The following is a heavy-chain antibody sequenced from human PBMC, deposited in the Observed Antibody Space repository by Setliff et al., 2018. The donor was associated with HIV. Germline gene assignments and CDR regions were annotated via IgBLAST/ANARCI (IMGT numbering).Heavy chain of an antibody. J-gene: IGHJ4*02. CDR2: IYASGTT. Sequence: PSETLSLTCTVSGVSISNATYYWSWVRHPARKGLEWIGLIYASGTTSYNPSLKSRVTISIDTSENQFSLSLNSVSAADTAIYYFARSRRGYFSYCDYWDQGTLVTVSS. CDR3: ARSRRGYFSYCDY. CDR1: GVSISNATYY. V-gene: IGHV4-61*02. D-gene: IGHD5-12*01.